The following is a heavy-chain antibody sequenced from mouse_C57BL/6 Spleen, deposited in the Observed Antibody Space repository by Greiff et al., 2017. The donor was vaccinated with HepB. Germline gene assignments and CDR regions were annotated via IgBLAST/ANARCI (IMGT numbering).Heavy chain of an antibody. CDR3: AYGDSYVGYFDV. Sequence: VQLQQSGPELVKPGASVKISCKASGYAFSSSWMNWVKQRPGKGLEWIGRIYPGDGDTNYNGKFKGKATLTADKSSSTAYMQLSSLTSEDSAVYFCAYGDSYVGYFDVWGTGTTVTVSS. J-gene: IGHJ1*03. V-gene: IGHV1-82*01. CDR2: IYPGDGDT. CDR1: GYAFSSSW. D-gene: IGHD1-1*01.